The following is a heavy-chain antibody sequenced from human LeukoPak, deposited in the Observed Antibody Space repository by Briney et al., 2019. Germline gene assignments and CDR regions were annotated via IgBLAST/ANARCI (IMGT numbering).Heavy chain of an antibody. J-gene: IGHJ4*02. CDR2: IGPTGSDR. D-gene: IGHD1-14*01. CDR1: GLTFSTSG. Sequence: GGSLRLSCTAYGLTFSTSGFNWVRQAPGKGLEWVASIGPTGSDRYHADSIKGRFTISRDNANNFLYLQMNSLRAEDTAVYYCATETNGRHYDYWGQGTLLTVSS. CDR3: ATETNGRHYDY. V-gene: IGHV3-21*06.